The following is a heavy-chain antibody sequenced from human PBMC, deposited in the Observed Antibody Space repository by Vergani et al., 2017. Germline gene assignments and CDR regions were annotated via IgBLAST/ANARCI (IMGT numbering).Heavy chain of an antibody. D-gene: IGHD2-8*01. Sequence: QVQLVQSGAEVKKPGASVKVSCKVSGYTLTELSMHWVRQAPGKGLEWMGGFDPEDGETIYAQKFQGRVTMTEDTSTDTAYMELSSLRSEDTAVYYCATQLKTDYCTTGVCPRYYYYYYMDVWGKGTTVTVSS. J-gene: IGHJ6*03. V-gene: IGHV1-24*01. CDR3: ATQLKTDYCTTGVCPRYYYYYYMDV. CDR1: GYTLTELS. CDR2: FDPEDGET.